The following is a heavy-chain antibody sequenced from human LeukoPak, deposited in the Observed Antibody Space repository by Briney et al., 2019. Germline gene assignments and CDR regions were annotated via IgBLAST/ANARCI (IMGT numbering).Heavy chain of an antibody. CDR3: ARVAPDYHYGMDV. CDR2: IYHSGST. J-gene: IGHJ6*02. Sequence: KPSQTLSLACAVSGGSISSGGYPWSWIRQPPGKGLVWIGYIYHSGSTYYNPSLKSRVTISVDRSKNQFSLKLSSVTAADTAVYYCARVAPDYHYGMDVWGQGTTVTVSS. V-gene: IGHV4-30-2*01. CDR1: GGSISSGGYP.